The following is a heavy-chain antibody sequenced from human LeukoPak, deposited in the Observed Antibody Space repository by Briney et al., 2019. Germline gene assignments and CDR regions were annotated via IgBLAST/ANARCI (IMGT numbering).Heavy chain of an antibody. CDR2: IYPGDSDT. CDR3: ARQYTTETYKLEFDP. CDR1: GNSFTTSW. D-gene: IGHD1-1*01. J-gene: IGHJ5*02. V-gene: IGHV5-51*01. Sequence: GESLKISCKGSGNSFTTSWIAWVRQTPGKGLEWMGIIYPGDSDTRYSPSFQGQVTFSADKSISTAYLQWTSLKASDTAIYYCARQYTTETYKLEFDPWGQGTLVTVSS.